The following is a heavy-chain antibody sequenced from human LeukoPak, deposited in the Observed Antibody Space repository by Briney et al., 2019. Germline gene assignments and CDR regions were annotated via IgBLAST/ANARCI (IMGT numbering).Heavy chain of an antibody. CDR3: TRGQQSPYCTEFEY. D-gene: IGHD2-8*01. Sequence: GGSLRLSCTASGFTFGDYNMNWVRQAQGKGLGGVGYIRSKTHDGTTDYAASVRGRFSISRDDSKSIAYLQMTSLKSDDTAVYYCTRGQQSPYCTEFEYCGQRTLVTVSS. V-gene: IGHV3-49*04. CDR2: IRSKTHDGTT. J-gene: IGHJ4*02. CDR1: GFTFGDYN.